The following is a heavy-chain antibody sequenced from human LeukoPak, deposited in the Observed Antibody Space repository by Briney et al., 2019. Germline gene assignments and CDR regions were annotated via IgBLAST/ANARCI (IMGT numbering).Heavy chain of an antibody. CDR3: AKDSPYRDDFWTTPLDY. D-gene: IGHD3-3*01. Sequence: PGGSLRLSCAASGFTFNNYGMHWVRQAPGKGLEGVAFIRYDGSRKYSADSVKGRFTISRDNSKNTLYLQMSSLGAEDTAVYYCAKDSPYRDDFWTTPLDYWGQGTLVTVSS. CDR1: GFTFNNYG. J-gene: IGHJ4*02. CDR2: IRYDGSRK. V-gene: IGHV3-30*02.